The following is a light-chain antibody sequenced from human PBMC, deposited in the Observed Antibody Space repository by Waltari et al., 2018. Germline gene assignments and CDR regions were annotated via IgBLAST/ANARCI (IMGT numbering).Light chain of an antibody. CDR3: QHYVRLPAT. CDR1: QSVGRS. Sequence: EIVLTQSPGTLSLSPGERATLACRASQSVGRSLAWYQQKPGRAPRLLHFGSSRRPTGIPDRFSGSGSGTDFSLTISRLEPEDFAVYYCQHYVRLPATFGQGTKVEIK. V-gene: IGKV3-20*01. CDR2: GSS. J-gene: IGKJ1*01.